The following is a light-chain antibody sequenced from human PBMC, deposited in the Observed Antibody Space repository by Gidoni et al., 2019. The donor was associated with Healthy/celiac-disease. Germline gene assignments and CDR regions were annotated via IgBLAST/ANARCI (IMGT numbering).Light chain of an antibody. CDR2: GKN. CDR1: SLRSYY. V-gene: IGLV3-19*01. CDR3: NSRDSSGNHFE. J-gene: IGLJ3*02. Sequence: SSELTQDPAVSVALGQTVRITCQGDSLRSYYASWYQQKPGQAPVLVIYGKNNRPSGIPDRFSGSSSGNTASLTITGAQAEDEADYYCNSRDSSGNHFEFGGGTKLTVL.